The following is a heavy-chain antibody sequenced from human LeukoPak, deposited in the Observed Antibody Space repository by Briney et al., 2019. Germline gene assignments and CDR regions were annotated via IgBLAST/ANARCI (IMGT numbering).Heavy chain of an antibody. CDR1: GFTFSRNG. V-gene: IGHV3-23*01. Sequence: GGSLRPSCAASGFTFSRNGMTWVRQAPGKGLEWVSAISGSGGNTYYADSVKGRFTISRDNSKNTLYLQMNSLRAEDTAVYYCAKDRRAGSYDYWGQGTLVTVSS. D-gene: IGHD3-10*01. CDR3: AKDRRAGSYDY. CDR2: ISGSGGNT. J-gene: IGHJ4*02.